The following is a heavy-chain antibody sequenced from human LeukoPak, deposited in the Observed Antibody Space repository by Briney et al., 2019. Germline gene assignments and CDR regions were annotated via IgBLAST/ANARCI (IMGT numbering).Heavy chain of an antibody. V-gene: IGHV1-69*05. CDR3: ARGAQYNWNDLTNYYFDY. CDR1: GGTFSSYA. CDR2: IIPIFGTA. J-gene: IGHJ4*02. D-gene: IGHD1-1*01. Sequence: ASVKVSCKASGGTFSSYAISWVRQAPGQGLEWMGGIIPIFGTANYAQKFQGRVTITTDESTSTAYMELSSLRSEDTAVYYCARGAQYNWNDLTNYYFDYWGRGTLVTVSS.